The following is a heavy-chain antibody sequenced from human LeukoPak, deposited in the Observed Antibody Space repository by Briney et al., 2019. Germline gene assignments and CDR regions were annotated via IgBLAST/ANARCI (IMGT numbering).Heavy chain of an antibody. V-gene: IGHV1-69*01. Sequence: SVKVSCKASGGTFSSYAISWVRQAPGQGLEWMGGIIPIFGTANYAQKFQGRVAITADESTSTAYMELSSLRSEDTAVYYCARGGGYDYYYYYMDVWGKGTTVTVSS. CDR3: ARGGGYDYYYYYMDV. CDR2: IIPIFGTA. D-gene: IGHD5-12*01. J-gene: IGHJ6*03. CDR1: GGTFSSYA.